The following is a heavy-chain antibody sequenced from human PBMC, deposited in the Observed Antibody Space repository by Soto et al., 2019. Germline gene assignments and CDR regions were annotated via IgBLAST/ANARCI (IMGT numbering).Heavy chain of an antibody. Sequence: SETLSLTCTVSGGSISSSSYYWGWIRQPPGKGLEWIGDIYYGGSTYYNPSRKSRVTVSVDTSKNQFSLKLSSVTAADTAVYYCARGGVYSSGWYLDYWGQGTLVTVSS. J-gene: IGHJ4*02. D-gene: IGHD6-19*01. CDR3: ARGGVYSSGWYLDY. CDR2: IYYGGST. CDR1: GGSISSSSYY. V-gene: IGHV4-39*01.